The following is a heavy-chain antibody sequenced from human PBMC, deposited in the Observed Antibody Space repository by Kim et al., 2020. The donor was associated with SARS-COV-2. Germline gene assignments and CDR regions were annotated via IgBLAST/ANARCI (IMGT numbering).Heavy chain of an antibody. CDR2: IYYSGST. CDR3: ASDSSGYYYVSPQSYGMDV. D-gene: IGHD3-22*01. J-gene: IGHJ6*02. Sequence: SETLSLTCTVSGGSISSSSYYWGWIRQPPGKGLEWIGSIYYSGSTYYNPSLKSRVTISVDTSKNQFSLKLSSVTAADTAVYYCASDSSGYYYVSPQSYGMDVWGQGTTVTVSS. CDR1: GGSISSSSYY. V-gene: IGHV4-39*01.